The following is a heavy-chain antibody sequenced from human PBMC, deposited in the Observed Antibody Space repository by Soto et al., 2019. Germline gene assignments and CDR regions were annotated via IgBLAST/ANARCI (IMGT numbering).Heavy chain of an antibody. V-gene: IGHV4-59*01. J-gene: IGHJ4*02. Sequence: NPSETLSLTCTVSGGSISSYYWSWIRQPPGKGLEWIGYIYYSGSTNYNPSLKSRVTISVDTSKNQFSLKLSSVTAADTAVYYCARHSGDSSLDYWGQGTLVTVSS. CDR1: GGSISSYY. CDR2: IYYSGST. D-gene: IGHD3-10*01. CDR3: ARHSGDSSLDY.